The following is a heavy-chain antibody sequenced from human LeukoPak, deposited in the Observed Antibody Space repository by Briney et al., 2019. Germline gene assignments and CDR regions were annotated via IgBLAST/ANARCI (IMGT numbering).Heavy chain of an antibody. CDR3: AKDSGSSDYLDY. J-gene: IGHJ4*02. D-gene: IGHD1-26*01. CDR2: ISGSGGST. Sequence: GGSLRLSCAASGFTFSSYAMSWVRQAPGKGLEWVSAISGSGGSTYYADSVKGRFTISRDNSKNTLYLQMNSLRAEDTAVFYCAKDSGSSDYLDYWGQGTLVTVSS. V-gene: IGHV3-23*01. CDR1: GFTFSSYA.